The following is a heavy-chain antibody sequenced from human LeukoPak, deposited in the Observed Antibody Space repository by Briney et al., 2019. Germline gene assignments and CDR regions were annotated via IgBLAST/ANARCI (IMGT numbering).Heavy chain of an antibody. D-gene: IGHD6-13*01. J-gene: IGHJ4*02. CDR2: IYYSGST. CDR3: ARSPAAGTFIFDY. CDR1: GGSFSGYY. Sequence: SSETLSLTCAVYGGSFSGYYWSWIRQPPGKGLEWIGYIYYSGSTNYNPSLKSRVTISVDTSKNQFSLKLSSVTAADTAVYYCARSPAAGTFIFDYWGQGTLVTVSS. V-gene: IGHV4-59*08.